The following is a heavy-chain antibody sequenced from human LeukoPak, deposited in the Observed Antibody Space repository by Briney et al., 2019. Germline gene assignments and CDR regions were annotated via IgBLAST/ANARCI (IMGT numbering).Heavy chain of an antibody. CDR2: IYYSGST. J-gene: IGHJ4*02. CDR3: ARHSSSWYGTHFDY. V-gene: IGHV4-39*01. CDR1: GGSISSSNYY. Sequence: KPSETLSLTCTVSGGSISSSNYYWGWIRQPPGKGLEWIGSIYYSGSTYYNPSLKSRVTISVDTSKNQFSLKLSSVTAADTAVYYCARHSSSWYGTHFDYWGQGTLVTVSS. D-gene: IGHD6-13*01.